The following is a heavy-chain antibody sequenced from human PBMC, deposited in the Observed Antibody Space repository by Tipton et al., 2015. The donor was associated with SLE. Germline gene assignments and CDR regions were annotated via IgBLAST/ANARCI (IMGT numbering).Heavy chain of an antibody. J-gene: IGHJ3*02. CDR1: GGTFSSYG. CDR3: AKDHWDGDMIAFDI. CDR2: IRYDGSNK. V-gene: IGHV3-30*02. D-gene: IGHD1-1*01. Sequence: QVQLVQSGAEVKKPGSSVKVSCKASGGTFSSYGMHWVRQAPGKGLEWVAFIRYDGSNKYYADSVKGRFTISRDNSKNTLYLQMNSLRAEDTAVYYCAKDHWDGDMIAFDIWGQGTMVTVSS.